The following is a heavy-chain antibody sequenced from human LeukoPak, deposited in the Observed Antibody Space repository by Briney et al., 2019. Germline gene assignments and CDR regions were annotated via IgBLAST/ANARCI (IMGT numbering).Heavy chain of an antibody. CDR2: IIPIFGTA. V-gene: IGHV1-69*13. J-gene: IGHJ4*02. CDR1: GGTFSSYA. CDR3: ARARAVAGTGDDNFDY. Sequence: SVTVSCKASGGTFSSYAISWVRQAPGQGLEWMGGIIPIFGTANYAQKFQGRVTITADESTSTAYMELSSLRSEDTAVYYCARARAVAGTGDDNFDYWGQGTLVTVSS. D-gene: IGHD6-19*01.